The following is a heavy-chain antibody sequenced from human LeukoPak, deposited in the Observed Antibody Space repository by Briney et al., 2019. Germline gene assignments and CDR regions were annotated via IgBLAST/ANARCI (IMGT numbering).Heavy chain of an antibody. V-gene: IGHV1-46*01. Sequence: GASVKVSCKASGYTFTSYYMHWVRQPPGQGLEWMGIINPSGGSTSYAQKFQGRVTMTRDTSTSTVYMELSSLRSEDTAVYYCARAGYYDSSGYPYYVDYWGQGTLVTVSS. CDR3: ARAGYYDSSGYPYYVDY. CDR2: INPSGGST. D-gene: IGHD3-22*01. J-gene: IGHJ4*02. CDR1: GYTFTSYY.